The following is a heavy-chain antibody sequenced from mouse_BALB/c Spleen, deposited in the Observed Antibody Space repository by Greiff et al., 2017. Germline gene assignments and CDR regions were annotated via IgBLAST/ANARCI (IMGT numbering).Heavy chain of an antibody. CDR3: ARGGWGNPFDY. D-gene: IGHD2-1*01. J-gene: IGHJ2*01. CDR2: ISSGSSTI. CDR1: GFTFSSFG. V-gene: IGHV5-17*02. Sequence: EVQLVESGGGLVQPGGSRKLSCAASGFTFSSFGMHWVRQAPEKGLEWVAYISSGSSTIYYADTVKGRFTISRDNPKNTLFLQMTSLRSEDTAMYYCARGGWGNPFDYWGQGTTLTVSS.